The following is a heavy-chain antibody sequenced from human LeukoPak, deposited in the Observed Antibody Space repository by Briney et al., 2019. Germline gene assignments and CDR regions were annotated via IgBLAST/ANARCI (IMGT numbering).Heavy chain of an antibody. CDR3: GRGGKVQQLVLAR. CDR1: AFTFSDYS. J-gene: IGHJ4*02. D-gene: IGHD6-13*01. CDR2: ISSSSNYI. V-gene: IGHV3-21*01. Sequence: GGSLRLSCAASAFTFSDYSINWVRHAQGKVLEWVSYISSSSNYIYEADSVRGRFTISRDNARNSLYLQMNSLRVEDTAVYYCGRGGKVQQLVLARWGQGSLVTVSS.